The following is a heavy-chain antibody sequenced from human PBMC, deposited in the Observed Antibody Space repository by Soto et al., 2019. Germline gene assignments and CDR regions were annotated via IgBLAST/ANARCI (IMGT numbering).Heavy chain of an antibody. CDR3: SRTRGWFDY. CDR1: GDSVSSNSAA. Sequence: QVQLQQSGPGLVKPSQTLSLTCAISGDSVSSNSAAWNWIRQSPSRGLEYLGRTYYRSKWYIEYAYSVKSRMTIKRDRTENQFYLQLNSMTPDDTGVDYCSRTRGWFDYWGQGTLVTVSS. D-gene: IGHD2-2*01. J-gene: IGHJ5*01. CDR2: TYYRSKWYI. V-gene: IGHV6-1*01.